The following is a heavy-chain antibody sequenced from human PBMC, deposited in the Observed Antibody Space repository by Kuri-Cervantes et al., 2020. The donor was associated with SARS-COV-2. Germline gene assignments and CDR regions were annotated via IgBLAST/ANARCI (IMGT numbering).Heavy chain of an antibody. D-gene: IGHD1-26*01. V-gene: IGHV1-3*01. CDR3: ARARSGSRSFDY. Sequence: ASVKVSCKASGGTFSSYAISWVRQAPGQGLEWMGWINAGNGNTKYSQRFQGRVTITRDTSASTAYMELSSLRAEDTAVYYCARARSGSRSFDYWGQGTLVTVSS. J-gene: IGHJ4*02. CDR1: GGTFSSYA. CDR2: INAGNGNT.